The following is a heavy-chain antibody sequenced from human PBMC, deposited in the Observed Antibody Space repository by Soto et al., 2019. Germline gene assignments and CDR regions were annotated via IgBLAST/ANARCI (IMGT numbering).Heavy chain of an antibody. CDR1: GFTFDDYA. D-gene: IGHD6-6*01. Sequence: EVQLVESGGGLVQPGRSLRLSCAASGFTFDDYAMHWVRQAPGKGLEWVSGISWNSGSIDYADSVKGRFTISRDNAKHSLYLQMNSLRAEDTALYYCAKEEYSSSLFDYWGQGTLVTVSS. CDR2: ISWNSGSI. CDR3: AKEEYSSSLFDY. J-gene: IGHJ4*02. V-gene: IGHV3-9*01.